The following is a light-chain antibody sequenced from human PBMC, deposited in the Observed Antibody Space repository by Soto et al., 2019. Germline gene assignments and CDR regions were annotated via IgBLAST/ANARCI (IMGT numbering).Light chain of an antibody. V-gene: IGLV1-44*01. Sequence: QSVLTQPPSASGTPGQRVTISCSGSSSNIGSNTVNWYQQLPGTAPKLLIYSNNQRPSGVPDRFSGSESGISASLAISGLQSEEEADYYCAAWDDRLNGGVFGGGTKVTVL. CDR2: SNN. CDR1: SSNIGSNT. J-gene: IGLJ3*02. CDR3: AAWDDRLNGGV.